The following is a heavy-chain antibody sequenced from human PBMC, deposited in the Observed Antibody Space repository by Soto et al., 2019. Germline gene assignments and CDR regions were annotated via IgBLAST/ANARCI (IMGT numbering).Heavy chain of an antibody. CDR3: ARYGGYCSSTSCYGWFDP. CDR2: IYPGDSDT. J-gene: IGHJ5*02. CDR1: GYSFTSYW. V-gene: IGHV5-51*01. Sequence: EVQLVQSGAEVKKPGESLKISCKGSGYSFTSYWIGWVRQMPGKGLEWMGIIYPGDSDTRYSPSFQGQVTISADKSISTAYLQWSSLKASDTAMYYCARYGGYCSSTSCYGWFDPWGQGTLVTVSS. D-gene: IGHD2-2*01.